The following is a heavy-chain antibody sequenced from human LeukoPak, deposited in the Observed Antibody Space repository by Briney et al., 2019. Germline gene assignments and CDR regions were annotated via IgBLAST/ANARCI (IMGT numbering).Heavy chain of an antibody. Sequence: SQTLSLTCTVSGGSISSGDYYWTWIRQPPGKGLEWIGYIYYSGSTHYNPSLKSRVSISVDTAKNQFSLNLSSVAAADTAVYYCARDRRGRPYDFWSGYYTGIGWFDPWGQGTLVTVSS. CDR1: GGSISSGDYY. J-gene: IGHJ5*02. V-gene: IGHV4-30-4*01. D-gene: IGHD3-3*01. CDR3: ARDRRGRPYDFWSGYYTGIGWFDP. CDR2: IYYSGST.